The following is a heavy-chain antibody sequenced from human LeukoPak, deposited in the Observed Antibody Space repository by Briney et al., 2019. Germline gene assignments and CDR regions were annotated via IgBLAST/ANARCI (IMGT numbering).Heavy chain of an antibody. J-gene: IGHJ4*02. CDR1: GGSISSSNW. V-gene: IGHV4-4*02. Sequence: PSGTLSLTCAVSGGSISSSNWWSWVRQPPGKGLEWIGEIYHSGSTNYNPSLKSRVTISVDKSKNQFSLKLSSVTAADTAVYYCARAASGSQTHYFDYWGQGTLVTVSS. CDR3: ARAASGSQTHYFDY. D-gene: IGHD1-26*01. CDR2: IYHSGST.